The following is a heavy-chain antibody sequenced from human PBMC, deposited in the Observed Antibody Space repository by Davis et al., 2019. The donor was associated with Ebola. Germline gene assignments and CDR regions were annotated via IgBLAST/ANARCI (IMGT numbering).Heavy chain of an antibody. CDR3: ARLPRGYLDEGYGLDV. Sequence: GESLKISCKASGYSFTNYWIAWVRQLPGKGLERMGIFYPDDSDSTYSPSFEGQVTISVDKSLSTTYLQWSTLKASDTAMYYCARLPRGYLDEGYGLDVWGQGTTVTVSS. D-gene: IGHD2-15*01. J-gene: IGHJ6*02. V-gene: IGHV5-51*01. CDR1: GYSFTNYW. CDR2: FYPDDSDS.